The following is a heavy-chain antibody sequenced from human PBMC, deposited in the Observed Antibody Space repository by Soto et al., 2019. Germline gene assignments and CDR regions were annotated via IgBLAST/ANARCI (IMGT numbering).Heavy chain of an antibody. CDR1: GFTFSDYA. Sequence: VGSLRLSCAASGFTFSDYAMHWVRQAPGKGLEWVAVVAYDGRSKYYADSVKGRFTISRDNSRTTVYLQMNSLRDEDTAMYYCARDDILVIPGGSYNYGMDVWGHRTTVTVSS. J-gene: IGHJ6*02. CDR2: VAYDGRSK. CDR3: ARDDILVIPGGSYNYGMDV. D-gene: IGHD2-2*01. V-gene: IGHV3-30*04.